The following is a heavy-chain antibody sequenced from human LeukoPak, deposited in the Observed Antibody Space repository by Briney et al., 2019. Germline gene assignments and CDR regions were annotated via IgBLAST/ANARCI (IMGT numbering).Heavy chain of an antibody. CDR1: GFTFSSSTFGSYT. CDR2: ISSSSSYI. CDR3: ARDFPQPSSGWFENPGAALDI. J-gene: IGHJ3*02. V-gene: IGHV3-21*01. D-gene: IGHD6-19*01. Sequence: GESLRLSCATSGFTFSSSTFGSYTMNWVRQAPGKGLEWVSSISSSSSYIYYADSVKGRFTISRDNAKSSLYLQMNSLRAEDTAVYYCARDFPQPSSGWFENPGAALDIWGQGTMVTVSS.